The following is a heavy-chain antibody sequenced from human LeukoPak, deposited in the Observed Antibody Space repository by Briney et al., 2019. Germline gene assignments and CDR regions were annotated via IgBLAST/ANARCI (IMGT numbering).Heavy chain of an antibody. Sequence: PGGSLRLSCVASGFTFSSYSMNWVRQAPGKGLAWVAYISSSGSYINYADSVKGRFSISRDNTKNSLYLQMDSLRGEDTAVYYRARDENYYDSRDYPYWGQGTLVTVSS. CDR2: ISSSGSYI. D-gene: IGHD3-22*01. CDR3: ARDENYYDSRDYPY. CDR1: GFTFSSYS. V-gene: IGHV3-21*01. J-gene: IGHJ4*02.